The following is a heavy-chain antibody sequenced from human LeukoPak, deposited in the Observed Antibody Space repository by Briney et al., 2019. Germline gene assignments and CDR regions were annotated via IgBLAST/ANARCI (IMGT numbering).Heavy chain of an antibody. V-gene: IGHV4-4*07. J-gene: IGHJ4*02. D-gene: IGHD2-2*01. CDR3: AREYCTSSSCYFDY. CDR1: GGSMSSYY. Sequence: SETLSLTCTVSGGSMSSYYWSWIRQPAGKGLQWIGRIYTSGSTNYNPSLKSRVTMSIDTSKNQFSLKLSSVTAADTAVYYCAREYCTSSSCYFDYWGQGTLVTVSS. CDR2: IYTSGST.